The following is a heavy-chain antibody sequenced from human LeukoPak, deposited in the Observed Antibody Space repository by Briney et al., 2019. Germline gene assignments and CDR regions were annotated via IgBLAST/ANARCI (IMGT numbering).Heavy chain of an antibody. CDR1: GFTFNSYA. J-gene: IGHJ3*02. V-gene: IGHV3-30-3*01. Sequence: GTSLRLSCAASGFTFNSYAMHWVRQAPGKGLEWVAVISYDGSNKHYADSVKGRLTISRDNSKNTMYLQMNSLRIEDTAVYYCARDRGWAFDIWGQGTMVTVSS. CDR3: ARDRGWAFDI. CDR2: ISYDGSNK.